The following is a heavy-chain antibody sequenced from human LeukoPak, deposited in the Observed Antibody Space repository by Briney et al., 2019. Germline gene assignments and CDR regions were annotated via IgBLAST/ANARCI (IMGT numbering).Heavy chain of an antibody. V-gene: IGHV3-43D*03. J-gene: IGHJ4*02. Sequence: PGGSLRLSCAASGFTFDDYAMHWVRQAPGKGLEWVSVISWDGGSTYYADSVKGRFTISRDNSKNSLYLQMNSLRAEDTALYYCAKDDRAVAGTGYFDYWAREPWSPSPQ. CDR1: GFTFDDYA. CDR2: ISWDGGST. CDR3: AKDDRAVAGTGYFDY. D-gene: IGHD6-19*01.